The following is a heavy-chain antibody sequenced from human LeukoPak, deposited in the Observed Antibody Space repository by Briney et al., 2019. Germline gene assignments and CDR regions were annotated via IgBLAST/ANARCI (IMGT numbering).Heavy chain of an antibody. V-gene: IGHV3-21*01. Sequence: GGSLRLSCAASGFTFSSYSMNWVRQDPGKGLEWVSSISSSSSYIYYADSVKGRFTISRDNAKNSLYLQMNSLRAEDTAVYYCARDKAPRHYGMDVWGQGTTVTVSS. J-gene: IGHJ6*02. CDR2: ISSSSSYI. CDR3: ARDKAPRHYGMDV. CDR1: GFTFSSYS.